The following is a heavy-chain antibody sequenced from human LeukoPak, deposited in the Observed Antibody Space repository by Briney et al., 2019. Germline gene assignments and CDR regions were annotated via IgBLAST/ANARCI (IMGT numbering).Heavy chain of an antibody. J-gene: IGHJ4*02. CDR1: GFTFSSYA. V-gene: IGHV3-15*01. CDR2: IKKKTDGGTT. Sequence: GGSLRLSCAASGFTFSSYAMSWVRQAPGKGLEWVGHIKKKTDGGTTDYAAPVKGRFTISRDDSKDTLYLQLNSLKTEDTAVYYCTTVQQWLAQALGYWGRGTLVTVSS. D-gene: IGHD6-19*01. CDR3: TTVQQWLAQALGY.